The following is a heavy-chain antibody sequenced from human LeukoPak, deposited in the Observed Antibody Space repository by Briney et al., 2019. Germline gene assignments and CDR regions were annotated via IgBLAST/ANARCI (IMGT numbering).Heavy chain of an antibody. Sequence: SETLSLTCIVSGGSISSGTYYWGWIRQPPGKGLEWIGSIYYSGSTYYNPSLKSRVTISVDTSKNQFSLKLSSVTAADTAVYYCTRLLNDYGVYYGMDVWGQGTTVTVSS. CDR2: IYYSGST. D-gene: IGHD4-17*01. CDR3: TRLLNDYGVYYGMDV. CDR1: GGSISSGTYY. J-gene: IGHJ6*02. V-gene: IGHV4-39*01.